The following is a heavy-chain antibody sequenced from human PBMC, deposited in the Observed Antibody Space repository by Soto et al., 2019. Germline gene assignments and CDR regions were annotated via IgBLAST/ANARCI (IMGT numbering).Heavy chain of an antibody. J-gene: IGHJ5*02. CDR1: GYTFTTFW. CDR3: ARIYCTTTTCDSWFDP. Sequence: GESLKISCTGFGYTFTTFWISCVRQMPGKGLEWMGRIDPGDTYATYSPAFQGHVTISADKATSTAYLQWSSLKASDTAMYFCARIYCTTTTCDSWFDPWGQGTLVTV. D-gene: IGHD2-2*01. V-gene: IGHV5-10-1*01. CDR2: IDPGDTYA.